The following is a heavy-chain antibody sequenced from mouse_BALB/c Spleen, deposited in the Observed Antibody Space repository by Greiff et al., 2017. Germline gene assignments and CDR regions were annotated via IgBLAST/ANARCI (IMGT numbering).Heavy chain of an antibody. CDR3: ARHEDGGITTRYYAMDY. J-gene: IGHJ4*01. CDR2: FYPGSGSI. Sequence: QVQLQQSGAGLVKPGASVKLSCKASGYTFTEYIIHWVKQRSGQGLEWIGWFYPGSGSIKYNEKFKDKATLTADKSSSTVYMELSRLTSEDSAVYFCARHEDGGITTRYYAMDYWGQGTSVTVSS. V-gene: IGHV1-62-2*01. D-gene: IGHD2-4*01. CDR1: GYTFTEYI.